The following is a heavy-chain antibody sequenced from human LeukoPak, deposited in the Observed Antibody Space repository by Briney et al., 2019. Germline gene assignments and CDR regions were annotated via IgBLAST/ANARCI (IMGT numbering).Heavy chain of an antibody. V-gene: IGHV3-21*01. D-gene: IGHD3-10*01. CDR3: ARGGGSGSYYNEYFDY. CDR2: ITRSSYI. J-gene: IGHJ4*02. CDR1: GFTFSTYS. Sequence: GGSLRLPCAASGFTFSTYSMNWVRQAPGKGLQWVSSITRSSYIYYADSVKGRFTISRDNAKNSLFLQMNSLRAEDTAVYYCARGGGSGSYYNEYFDYWGQGTLVTVSS.